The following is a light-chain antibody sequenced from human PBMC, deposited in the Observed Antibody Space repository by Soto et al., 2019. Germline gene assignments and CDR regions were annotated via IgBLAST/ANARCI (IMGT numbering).Light chain of an antibody. Sequence: ANPMTLSPSSLSASLGDTVTITCRASQDIEDDLGWYQQRPGQPPKVLIYAASSLQSGVPSRFSGSGSGTDFTLSISSLQPEDFATYYCLQDYNSPWTFGQGTKVDIK. CDR3: LQDYNSPWT. CDR2: AAS. V-gene: IGKV1-6*01. CDR1: QDIEDD. J-gene: IGKJ1*01.